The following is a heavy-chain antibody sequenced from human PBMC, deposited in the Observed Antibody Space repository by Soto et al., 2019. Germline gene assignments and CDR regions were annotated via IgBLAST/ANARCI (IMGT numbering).Heavy chain of an antibody. J-gene: IGHJ4*02. Sequence: PGGSLRLSCAASGFTFSSYGMHWVRQAPGKGLEWVAVIWYDGSNKYYADSVKGRFTISRDNSKNTLYLQMNSLRAEDTAVYYCARDFAGTSYFDYWGQGTLVTVSS. V-gene: IGHV3-33*01. CDR3: ARDFAGTSYFDY. D-gene: IGHD1-1*01. CDR2: IWYDGSNK. CDR1: GFTFSSYG.